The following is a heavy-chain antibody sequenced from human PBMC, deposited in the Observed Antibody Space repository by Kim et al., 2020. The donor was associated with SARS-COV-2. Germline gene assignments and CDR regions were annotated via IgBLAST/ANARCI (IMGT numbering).Heavy chain of an antibody. CDR2: IDPSDSYT. D-gene: IGHD3-22*01. Sequence: GASLKISCKGSGSSLSLFLLSWVLKMPGKGLEWMGRIDPSDSYTNYSPSFQGHVTISADKSISTAYLQWSSLKASDTAMYYCASQYDSSGSYGMDVWGQGTTVTVSS. CDR1: GSSLSLFL. CDR3: ASQYDSSGSYGMDV. J-gene: IGHJ6*02. V-gene: IGHV5-10-1*01.